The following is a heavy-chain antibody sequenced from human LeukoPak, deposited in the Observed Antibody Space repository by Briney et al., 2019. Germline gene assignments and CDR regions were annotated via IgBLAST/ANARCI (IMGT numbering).Heavy chain of an antibody. CDR2: IYYSGST. Sequence: PSETLSLTCTVSGYSISSGYYWSWIRQPPGKGLEWIGYIYYSGSTNYNPSLKSRVTISVDTSKNQFSLKLSSVTAADTAVYYCARDYSLVYWGQGTLVTVSS. D-gene: IGHD3-9*01. CDR1: GYSISSGYY. CDR3: ARDYSLVY. V-gene: IGHV4-61*01. J-gene: IGHJ4*02.